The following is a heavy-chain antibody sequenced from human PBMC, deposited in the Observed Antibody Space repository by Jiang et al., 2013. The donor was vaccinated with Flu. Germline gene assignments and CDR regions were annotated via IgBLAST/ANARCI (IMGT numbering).Heavy chain of an antibody. Sequence: GSGLVKPSGTLSLTCAVSGGSISSSNWWSWVRQPPGKGLEWIGEIYHSGSTNYNPSLKSRVTISVDKSKNQFSLKLSSVTAADTAVYYCARTLYDSSGYYLDYWGQGTLVTVSS. V-gene: IGHV4-4*02. CDR2: IYHSGST. CDR3: ARTLYDSSGYYLDY. CDR1: GGSISSSNW. J-gene: IGHJ4*02. D-gene: IGHD3-22*01.